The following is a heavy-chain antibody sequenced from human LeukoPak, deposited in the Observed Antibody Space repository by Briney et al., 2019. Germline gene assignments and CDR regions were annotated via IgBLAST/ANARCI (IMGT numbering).Heavy chain of an antibody. V-gene: IGHV1-69*04. CDR2: IIPILGIA. CDR3: ARETPLPAGVYTGGYYGMDV. D-gene: IGHD1-26*01. J-gene: IGHJ6*02. CDR1: GGTFRSYA. Sequence: SLKVSCKASGGTFRSYAISWVPQAPRQGLEWMGRIIPILGIAHYAQKFQGRVTTTADKSPSTPYMDLSSLRSEDTPVYYSARETPLPAGVYTGGYYGMDVWGQGTTVTVSS.